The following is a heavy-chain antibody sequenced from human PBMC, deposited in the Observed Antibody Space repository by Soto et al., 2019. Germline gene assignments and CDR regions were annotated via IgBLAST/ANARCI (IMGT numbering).Heavy chain of an antibody. CDR3: ARGPGGPDGPGDY. D-gene: IGHD2-15*01. CDR2: INAGNGNT. Sequence: QVHLLQSGAEVKKPGASVKVSCKASGYTFTSSAMHWVRQAPGHRREWMGWINAGNGNTKYSQKFQGRVTISTDTYASTAYMELSSLRSEDTAVYYCARGPGGPDGPGDYWGKGTMVTVSS. CDR1: GYTFTSSA. V-gene: IGHV1-3*01. J-gene: IGHJ4*02.